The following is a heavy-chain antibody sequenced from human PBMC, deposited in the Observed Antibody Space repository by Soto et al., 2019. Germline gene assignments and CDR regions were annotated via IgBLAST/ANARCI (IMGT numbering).Heavy chain of an antibody. D-gene: IGHD4-17*01. CDR3: ERRQTDDYGGFNFDY. V-gene: IGHV5-51*01. CDR2: IYPGDSDT. CDR1: GYSFTSYW. Sequence: GESLKISCNGSGYSFTSYWIGWVRQMPGKGLEWMGIIYPGDSDTRYSPSFQGQVTISADKSISTAYLQWSSLKASDTAMYYCERRQTDDYGGFNFDYWGQGTLVTVSS. J-gene: IGHJ4*02.